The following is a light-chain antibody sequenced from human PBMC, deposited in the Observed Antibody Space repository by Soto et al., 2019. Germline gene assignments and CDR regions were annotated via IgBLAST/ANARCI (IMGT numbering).Light chain of an antibody. CDR1: SSDVGGYNY. V-gene: IGLV2-14*03. CDR3: SSYTSSSTLVV. Sequence: QSALTQPASVSGSPGQSITISCTGTSSDVGGYNYVSWYQQHPGKAPKLMIYDVSNRPSGVSNRFSGSKSSNTAYLTISELQAENEADYYCSSYTSSSTLVVFGGGTKLTVL. CDR2: DVS. J-gene: IGLJ2*01.